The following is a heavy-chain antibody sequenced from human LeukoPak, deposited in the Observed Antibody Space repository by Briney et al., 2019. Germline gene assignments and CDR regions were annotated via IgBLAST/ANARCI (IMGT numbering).Heavy chain of an antibody. V-gene: IGHV3-64*01. CDR3: ARLYSSGCYSFFDY. CDR2: ISSNGGST. Sequence: PGGSLRLSCAASGFTFSSYAMHWVRQAPGKGLEYVSAISSNGGSTYYANSVKGRFTISRDNSKNTLYLQMGSLRAEDMAVYYCARLYSSGCYSFFDYWAQGPRVTVS. J-gene: IGHJ4*02. CDR1: GFTFSSYA. D-gene: IGHD3-22*01.